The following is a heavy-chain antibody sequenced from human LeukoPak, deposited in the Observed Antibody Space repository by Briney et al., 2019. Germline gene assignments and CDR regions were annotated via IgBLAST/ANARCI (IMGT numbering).Heavy chain of an antibody. CDR1: GYTFTNYG. Sequence: ASVKVSCKASGYTFTNYGLSWVRQAPGQGLEWMGWINTNTGNPKSAQGFTERFVFSLDASVSTAYLQISSLKAADTAVYYCARSYGAFEGATYYYYGMDVWGQGTTVTVSS. D-gene: IGHD3-10*01. CDR3: ARSYGAFEGATYYYYGMDV. V-gene: IGHV7-4-1*02. J-gene: IGHJ6*02. CDR2: INTNTGNP.